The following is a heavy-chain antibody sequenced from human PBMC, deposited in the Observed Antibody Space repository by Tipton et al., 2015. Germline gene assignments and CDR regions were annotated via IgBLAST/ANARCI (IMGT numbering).Heavy chain of an antibody. J-gene: IGHJ1*01. Sequence: TLSLTCAVYGGSFSGYYWNWIRQPPGKGLEWIGEINHSGRPNYTPSLKSRVTISVDTSKHQFSLRLSSVTAADTAVYYCARASIIQGYYHDSSRYYLFNSWGQGTLVTVSS. CDR1: GGSFSGYY. D-gene: IGHD3-22*01. CDR3: ARASIIQGYYHDSSRYYLFNS. CDR2: INHSGRP. V-gene: IGHV4-34*01.